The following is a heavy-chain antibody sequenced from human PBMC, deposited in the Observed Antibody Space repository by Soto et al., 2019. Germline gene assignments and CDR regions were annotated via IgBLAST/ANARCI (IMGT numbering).Heavy chain of an antibody. J-gene: IGHJ3*02. D-gene: IGHD2-21*02. Sequence: SETLSLTCAVYGGFVSSGSYYWSWIRQPPGKGLEWIGEMSHSGGTHFNPSLKSRVTISVDTSKNQFSLKMSSVTAADTALYYCARVERGTAATVVDAFDIWGPGTMVTVSS. CDR3: ARVERGTAATVVDAFDI. CDR2: MSHSGGT. V-gene: IGHV4-61*01. CDR1: GGFVSSGSYY.